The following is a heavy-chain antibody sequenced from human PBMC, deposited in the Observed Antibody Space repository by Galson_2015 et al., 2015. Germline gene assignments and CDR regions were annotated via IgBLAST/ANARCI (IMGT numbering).Heavy chain of an antibody. V-gene: IGHV3-48*01. Sequence: SLRLSCAASGFTFSSYSMNWVRQAPGKGLEWVSYISSSSSTIYYADSVKGRFTISRDNAKNSLYLQMNSLRAEDTAVYYCARDPAMVRGVTGFDYWGQGTLVTVSS. CDR1: GFTFSSYS. CDR2: ISSSSSTI. CDR3: ARDPAMVRGVTGFDY. D-gene: IGHD3-10*01. J-gene: IGHJ4*02.